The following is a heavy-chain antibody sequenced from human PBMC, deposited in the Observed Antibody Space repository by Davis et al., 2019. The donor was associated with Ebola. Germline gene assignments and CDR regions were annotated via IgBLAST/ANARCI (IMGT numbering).Heavy chain of an antibody. CDR1: GFTFSSYG. J-gene: IGHJ6*03. CDR3: ARGGHMSWTDYYYYYMDV. Sequence: PGGSLRLSCAASGFTFSSYGMHWVRQAPGKGLEWVAVIWYDGSNKYYADSVKGRFTISRDNSKNTLYLQMNSLRAEDTAVYYCARGGHMSWTDYYYYYMDVWGKGTTVTVSS. CDR2: IWYDGSNK. V-gene: IGHV3-33*08. D-gene: IGHD3/OR15-3a*01.